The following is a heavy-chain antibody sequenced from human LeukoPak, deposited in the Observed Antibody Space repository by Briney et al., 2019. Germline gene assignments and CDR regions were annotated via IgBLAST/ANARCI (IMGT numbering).Heavy chain of an antibody. CDR2: IKTDGSST. V-gene: IGHV3-74*01. CDR3: AKDRLDY. CDR1: GFTFSSYS. J-gene: IGHJ4*02. Sequence: PGGSLRLSCAASGFTFSSYSMNWVRQAPGKGLVWVSRIKTDGSSTSYADSVKGRFTISRDNAKNTLYLQMNSLRAEDTAVYYCAKDRLDYWGQGTLVTVSS.